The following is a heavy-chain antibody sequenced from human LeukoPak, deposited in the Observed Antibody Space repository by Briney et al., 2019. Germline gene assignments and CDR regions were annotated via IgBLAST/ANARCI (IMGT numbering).Heavy chain of an antibody. V-gene: IGHV3-23*01. CDR3: AKDRVEWLLPYYYYGMDV. CDR2: ISGSGGST. Sequence: PGGSLRLSCAASGFTFSSYAMSWVRQAPGKGLEWVSAISGSGGSTYYADSVKGRFTISRDNSKNTLYLQMNSLRVEDTAVYYCAKDRVEWLLPYYYYGMDVWGQGTTVTVSS. J-gene: IGHJ6*02. CDR1: GFTFSSYA. D-gene: IGHD5-12*01.